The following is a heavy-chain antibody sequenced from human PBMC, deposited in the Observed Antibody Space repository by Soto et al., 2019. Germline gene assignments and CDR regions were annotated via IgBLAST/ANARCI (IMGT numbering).Heavy chain of an antibody. CDR2: IYYSGST. V-gene: IGHV4-30-4*01. J-gene: IGHJ3*02. Sequence: SETLSLTCTVSGGSISSYYWSWIRQPPGKGLEWIGYIYYSGSTYYIPSLKSRVTISVDTSKNQFSLKLSSVTAADTAVYYCARDSGRYCSSTSCSYYAFDIWGQGTMVTVSS. D-gene: IGHD2-2*01. CDR1: GGSISSYY. CDR3: ARDSGRYCSSTSCSYYAFDI.